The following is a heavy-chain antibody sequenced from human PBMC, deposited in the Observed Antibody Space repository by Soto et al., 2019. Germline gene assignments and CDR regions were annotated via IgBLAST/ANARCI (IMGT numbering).Heavy chain of an antibody. J-gene: IGHJ4*02. Sequence: QVQLQESGPGLVKPSETLSLTCTVSGGSIISYYWGWIRQPPGKGLEWIGRVYTSGSTNYNPYLKSRVTMSVDTSKNRFSLKLSSVTAADTAGYYCAREGGTVITSFDYWGQGTLVTVSS. CDR2: VYTSGST. V-gene: IGHV4-4*07. D-gene: IGHD3-10*01. CDR1: GGSIISYY. CDR3: AREGGTVITSFDY.